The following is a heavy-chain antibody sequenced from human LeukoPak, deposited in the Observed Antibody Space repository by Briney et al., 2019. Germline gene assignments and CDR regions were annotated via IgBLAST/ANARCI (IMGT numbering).Heavy chain of an antibody. CDR1: GFTFSSYA. V-gene: IGHV3-66*01. CDR3: ASPGIPIGGRALFDY. Sequence: GGSLILSCAASGFTFSSYAMHWVRQAPGKGLEWVSVIYSGGSTYYADSVKGRFTISRDNSKNTLYLQMNSLRAEDTAVYYCASPGIPIGGRALFDYWGQGTLVTVSS. CDR2: IYSGGST. J-gene: IGHJ4*02. D-gene: IGHD6-13*01.